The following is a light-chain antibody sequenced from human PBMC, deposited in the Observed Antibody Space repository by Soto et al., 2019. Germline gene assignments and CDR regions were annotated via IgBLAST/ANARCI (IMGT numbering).Light chain of an antibody. V-gene: IGKV1-5*01. CDR3: QQYERYST. CDR1: QTISTW. J-gene: IGKJ1*01. Sequence: DIQVTQSPPTLSASVGDRVTITCRASQTISTWMAWYQQKPGKAPKLLVYDASTLQSGVASRFSGSGSGTEFTLIISGLQPDDSATYYCQQYERYSTFGQGTKV. CDR2: DAS.